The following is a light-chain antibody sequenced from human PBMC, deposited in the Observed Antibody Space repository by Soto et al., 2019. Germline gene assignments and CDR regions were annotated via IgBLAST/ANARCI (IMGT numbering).Light chain of an antibody. CDR2: GNN. CDR1: SSNIGAGYD. J-gene: IGLJ3*02. CDR3: QSYDTSLSGSV. Sequence: VLTQTPSVSGAPGQRVTFSCTGSSSNIGAGYDVHWYQQLPGTAPKLLIYGNNNRPSGVPDRFSGSKSGTSASLAITGLQAEDEADYYCQSYDTSLSGSVFGGGTKLTVL. V-gene: IGLV1-40*01.